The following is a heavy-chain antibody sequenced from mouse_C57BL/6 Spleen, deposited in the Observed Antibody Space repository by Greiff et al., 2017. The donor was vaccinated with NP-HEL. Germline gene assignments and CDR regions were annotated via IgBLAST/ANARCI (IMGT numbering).Heavy chain of an antibody. CDR2: INPSSGYT. D-gene: IGHD1-1*01. J-gene: IGHJ1*03. Sequence: QVQLQQSGAELARPGASVKMSCKASGYTFTSYTMHWVKQRPGQGLEWIGYINPSSGYTKYNQKFKDKATLTADKSSSTAYMQLSSVTSEDSAVYYCARHYGSSLWYFDVWGTGTTVTVST. CDR1: GYTFTSYT. V-gene: IGHV1-4*01. CDR3: ARHYGSSLWYFDV.